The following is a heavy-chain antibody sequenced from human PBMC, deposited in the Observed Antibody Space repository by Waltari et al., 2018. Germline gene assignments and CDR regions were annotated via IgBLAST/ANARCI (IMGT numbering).Heavy chain of an antibody. Sequence: QVQLQQSGPGLVKPSPTLSLTCAISGDSVSSNSVVWNWIRQSPSRGLDWLGRTYYRSKLYNYYAVSLKSRITINPDTSKNHFSLQLNSVTPEDSAVYYCARGRLNGFDIWGQGTMVTVSS. CDR1: GDSVSSNSVV. V-gene: IGHV6-1*01. CDR3: ARGRLNGFDI. CDR2: TYYRSKLYN. J-gene: IGHJ3*02.